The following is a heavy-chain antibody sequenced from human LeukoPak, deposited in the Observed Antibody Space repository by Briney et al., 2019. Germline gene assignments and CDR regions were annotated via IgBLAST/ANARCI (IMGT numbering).Heavy chain of an antibody. D-gene: IGHD6-25*01. CDR1: GFTFDDYA. CDR2: ISGDGGRT. V-gene: IGHV3-43*02. CDR3: AKGDSGYYYFDY. J-gene: IGHJ4*02. Sequence: GGSLRPSCAASGFTFDDYAMHWVRHAPGKGLEWVSLISGDGGRTYYADSVKSRFTISRDNSKNSLHLQMNSLRTEDTALYYCAKGDSGYYYFDYWGQGTLVTVSS.